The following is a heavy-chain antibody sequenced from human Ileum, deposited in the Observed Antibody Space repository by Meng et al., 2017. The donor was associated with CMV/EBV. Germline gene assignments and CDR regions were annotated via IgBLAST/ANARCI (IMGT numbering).Heavy chain of an antibody. CDR3: AHGSGWLFDY. D-gene: IGHD6-19*01. CDR2: IYWDDDK. Sequence: QITLKESGPTLVTPTQTLTLTCTFSGFSLSTNAVGVGWIRQPPGKALEWLAFIYWDDDKRYNSSLRSRLTITKDTSKNQVVLTMTNMDPVDTATYYCAHGSGWLFDYWGQGTLVTVSS. J-gene: IGHJ4*02. V-gene: IGHV2-5*02. CDR1: GFSLSTNAVG.